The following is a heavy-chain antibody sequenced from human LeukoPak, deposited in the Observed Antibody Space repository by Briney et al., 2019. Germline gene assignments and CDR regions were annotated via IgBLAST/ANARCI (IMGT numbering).Heavy chain of an antibody. V-gene: IGHV4-34*01. Sequence: PSETLSLTCAVYGGSFSGYYWSWIRQPPGKGLELIGEINHSGSTNYNPSLKSRVTISVDTSKNQFSLKLTSVTAADTAVYYCARTRAYGGRPDYWGQGTLVTVSS. CDR3: ARTRAYGGRPDY. CDR1: GGSFSGYY. CDR2: INHSGST. D-gene: IGHD4-23*01. J-gene: IGHJ4*02.